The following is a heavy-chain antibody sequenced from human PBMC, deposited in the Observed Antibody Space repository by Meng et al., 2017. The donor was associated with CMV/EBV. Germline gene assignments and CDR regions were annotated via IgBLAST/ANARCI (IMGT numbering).Heavy chain of an antibody. CDR1: GFTFSDYY. V-gene: IGHV3-11*01. D-gene: IGHD6-19*01. CDR2: ISSSGSTI. CDR3: ARQGIAVSPDGPFDY. Sequence: GESLKISCAASGFTFSDYYMSWIRQAPGKGLEWVSYISSSGSTIYYADSVKGRVTISRDNAKNSLYLQMNSLRAEDTAVYYCARQGIAVSPDGPFDYWGQGILVTVSS. J-gene: IGHJ4*02.